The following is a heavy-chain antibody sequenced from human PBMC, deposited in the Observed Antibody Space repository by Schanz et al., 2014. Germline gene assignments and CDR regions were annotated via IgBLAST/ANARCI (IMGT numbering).Heavy chain of an antibody. D-gene: IGHD3-3*01. CDR2: IKQDESER. CDR3: ARDKGGYYPFDY. CDR1: GFTFSTYW. V-gene: IGHV3-7*01. Sequence: VQLVESGGDLVQPGGSLRLSCAASGFTFSTYWMSWVRQAPGKGLEWVANIKQDESERSYVDSVKGRFTISRDNAKNSLYLQMNSLRAEDTAVYYCARDKGGYYPFDYWGQGTLVTVSS. J-gene: IGHJ4*02.